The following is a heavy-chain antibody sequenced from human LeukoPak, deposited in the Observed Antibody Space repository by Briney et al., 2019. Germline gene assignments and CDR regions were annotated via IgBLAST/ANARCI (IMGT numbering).Heavy chain of an antibody. CDR3: TRSTNLEAFDI. CDR2: IYYSGST. CDR1: GGSVSSGSYY. J-gene: IGHJ3*02. D-gene: IGHD2-8*01. V-gene: IGHV4-61*01. Sequence: SETLSLTCTVSGGSVSSGSYYWSWIRQPPGKGLEWIGYIYYSGSTNYNPSLKSRVTVSVDTSKNQCSLKLSSVTTADTAVYYCTRSTNLEAFDIWGQGTMVTVSS.